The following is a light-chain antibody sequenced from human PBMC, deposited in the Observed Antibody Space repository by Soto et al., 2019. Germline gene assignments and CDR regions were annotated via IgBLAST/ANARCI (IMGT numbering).Light chain of an antibody. CDR1: QSVSSN. CDR2: GAS. Sequence: EIVMTQSPATLSVSPGERATLSCRASQSVSSNLAWYQQKPGQAPRLLIHGASNRATGIPDRFSGSGSGTDFTLTITRLEPEDFAVYYCQQYGSSPWTFGQGTKVDI. J-gene: IGKJ1*01. CDR3: QQYGSSPWT. V-gene: IGKV3-20*01.